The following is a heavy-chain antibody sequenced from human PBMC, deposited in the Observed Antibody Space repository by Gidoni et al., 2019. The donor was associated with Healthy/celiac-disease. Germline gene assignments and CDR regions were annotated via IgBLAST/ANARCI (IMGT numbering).Heavy chain of an antibody. D-gene: IGHD3-10*01. J-gene: IGHJ6*02. CDR1: GFTFSSYS. CDR3: ARVYGGFGEGYGMDV. V-gene: IGHV3-21*01. Sequence: EVQLVESGGGLVKPGGSLRLSCAASGFTFSSYSMNWVRQAPGKGLEWVSSISSSSSYIYYADSVKGRFTISRDNAKNSLYLQMSSLRAEDTAVYYCARVYGGFGEGYGMDVWGQGTTVTVSS. CDR2: ISSSSSYI.